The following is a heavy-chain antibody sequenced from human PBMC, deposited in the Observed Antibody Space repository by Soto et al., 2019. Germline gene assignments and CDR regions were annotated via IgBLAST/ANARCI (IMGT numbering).Heavy chain of an antibody. D-gene: IGHD2-2*01. V-gene: IGHV4-59*01. CDR1: GGSISSYY. J-gene: IGHJ5*02. Sequence: KPSETLSLTCTVPGGSISSYYWSWIRHPPGKGLEWIGYIYYSGSTNYNPSLKSRVTISVDTSKNQFSLKLSSVTAADTAVYYCARGVPAAPTDWFDPWGQGTLVTVSS. CDR3: ARGVPAAPTDWFDP. CDR2: IYYSGST.